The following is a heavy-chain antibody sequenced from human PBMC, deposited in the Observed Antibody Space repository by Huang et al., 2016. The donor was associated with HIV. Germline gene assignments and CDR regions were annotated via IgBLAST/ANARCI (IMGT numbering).Heavy chain of an antibody. D-gene: IGHD3-22*01. CDR1: DYTFTGYG. CDR2: IRTNNGDT. J-gene: IGHJ4*02. Sequence: QVQLVHSGGEVKKPGASVQVPCKASDYTFTGYGSSSVRQTPGQGLEWMGWIRTNNGDTNYAQKFQARVTMTTYTSTSTAYMELRSLRSDATAVYYCGGSSGYWSFDYWGQGTLVTVSS. CDR3: GGSSGYWSFDY. V-gene: IGHV1-18*01.